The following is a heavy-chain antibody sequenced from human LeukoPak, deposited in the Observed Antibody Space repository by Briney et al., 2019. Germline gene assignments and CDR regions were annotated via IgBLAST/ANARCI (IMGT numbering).Heavy chain of an antibody. J-gene: IGHJ4*02. D-gene: IGHD4-17*01. CDR3: ARDLTVTTRDDY. CDR2: ISSSSSYI. Sequence: GGSLRLSCAAPGFTFSSYSMNWVRQAPGKGLEWVSSISSSSSYIYYADSVKGRFTISRDNAKNSLYLQMNSLRAEDTAVYYCARDLTVTTRDDYWGQGTLVTVSS. V-gene: IGHV3-21*01. CDR1: GFTFSSYS.